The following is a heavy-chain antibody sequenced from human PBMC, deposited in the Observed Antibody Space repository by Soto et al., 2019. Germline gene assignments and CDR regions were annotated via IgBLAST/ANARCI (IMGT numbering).Heavy chain of an antibody. Sequence: QITLKESGPTLVQPTQTLTLTCAFSGFSLSTSGLAVGWIRQPPGKPLEWLAYIYSDDDKRYSPSLNNRLTISKDTSKNQVVLTVSNLDSVDTATDYCAHRSRHVYKSFDYWGQGLLVTVSS. D-gene: IGHD1-1*01. CDR2: IYSDDDK. CDR3: AHRSRHVYKSFDY. V-gene: IGHV2-5*02. J-gene: IGHJ4*02. CDR1: GFSLSTSGLA.